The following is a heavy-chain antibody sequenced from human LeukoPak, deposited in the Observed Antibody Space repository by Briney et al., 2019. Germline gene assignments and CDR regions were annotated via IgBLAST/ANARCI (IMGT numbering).Heavy chain of an antibody. CDR2: IKQDGSET. Sequence: GGSLRLSCADSGFTLSSHWMGWVGQAPGKGLERVANIKQDGSETYYVGSVKGRFTISRDNAKNSLYLQMNSLGVDDTAVYYCGTYIINNAREFQYWCQGTLVTVPS. CDR3: GTYIINNAREFQY. CDR1: GFTLSSHW. D-gene: IGHD3-10*01. J-gene: IGHJ1*01. V-gene: IGHV3-7*01.